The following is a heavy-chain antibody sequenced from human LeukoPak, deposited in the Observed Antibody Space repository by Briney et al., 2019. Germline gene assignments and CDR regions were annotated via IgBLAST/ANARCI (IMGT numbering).Heavy chain of an antibody. V-gene: IGHV3-30*02. D-gene: IGHD3-22*01. Sequence: GGSLRLSCAASGFTFSSYGMHWVRQAPGKGLEWVAFIRYDGSNKYYADSVKGRFTISRDNSKNTLYLQMNRLRAEDTAVYYCAKGMYYYDSSGPFDYWGQGTLVTVSS. CDR2: IRYDGSNK. J-gene: IGHJ4*02. CDR1: GFTFSSYG. CDR3: AKGMYYYDSSGPFDY.